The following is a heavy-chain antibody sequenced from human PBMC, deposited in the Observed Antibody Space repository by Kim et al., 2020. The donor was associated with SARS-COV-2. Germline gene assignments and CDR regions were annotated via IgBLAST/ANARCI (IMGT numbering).Heavy chain of an antibody. Sequence: GGSRLSCAASGFTFSSYGMHWVRQAPGKGLEWVAVISYDGSNKYYADSVKGRFTISRDNSKNTLYLQMNSLRAEDTAVYYCAKGGIQLWQRNYYYYGMDVWGQGTTVTVSS. D-gene: IGHD5-18*01. J-gene: IGHJ6*02. CDR1: GFTFSSYG. CDR3: AKGGIQLWQRNYYYYGMDV. CDR2: ISYDGSNK. V-gene: IGHV3-30*18.